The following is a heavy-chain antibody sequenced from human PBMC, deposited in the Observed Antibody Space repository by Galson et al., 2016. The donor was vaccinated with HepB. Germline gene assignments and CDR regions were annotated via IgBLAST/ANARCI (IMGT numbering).Heavy chain of an antibody. CDR1: GFTFNNYA. CDR3: AREDSSSSRYSYYSYYYMDV. CDR2: ISAGGGTR. V-gene: IGHV3-48*03. Sequence: SLRLSCAASGFTFNNYAMHWVRQAPGQGLEWVSGISAGGGTRNYADSVKGRLTISRDNAKNSVNLQMNSLRAEDTAVYYCAREDSSSSRYSYYSYYYMDVWGKGTTVTVSS. J-gene: IGHJ6*03. D-gene: IGHD6-6*01.